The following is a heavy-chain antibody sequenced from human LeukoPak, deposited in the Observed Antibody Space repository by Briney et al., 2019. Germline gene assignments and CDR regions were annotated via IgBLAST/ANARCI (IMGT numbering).Heavy chain of an antibody. D-gene: IGHD6-19*01. J-gene: IGHJ5*02. CDR3: ARIGTAWYKWFDP. V-gene: IGHV4-39*01. Sequence: PSETLSLTCTVSGGSIYSDSYYWGWIRQPTGKGLEWIGSIYYIGSIYYNPSLESRVTISVDTSKNQFSLNLSSVTAADTAVYYCARIGTAWYKWFDPWGQGTLVTVSS. CDR2: IYYIGSI. CDR1: GGSIYSDSYY.